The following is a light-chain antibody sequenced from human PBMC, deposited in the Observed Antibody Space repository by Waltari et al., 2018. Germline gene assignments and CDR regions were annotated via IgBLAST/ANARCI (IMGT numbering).Light chain of an antibody. Sequence: QSALTQPASVSGSPRQSITISCTGTSSDVGGYNYVSWYQQHPGKAPKLVIYEVNKRASGVSHRFSGSKSGNTASLTISGLQAEDEADYYCSSYTRSSISYVFGTGTKVTVL. V-gene: IGLV2-14*03. CDR1: SSDVGGYNY. CDR2: EVN. J-gene: IGLJ1*01. CDR3: SSYTRSSISYV.